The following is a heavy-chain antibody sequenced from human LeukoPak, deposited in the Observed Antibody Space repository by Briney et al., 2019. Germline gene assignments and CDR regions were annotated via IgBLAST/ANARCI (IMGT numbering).Heavy chain of an antibody. V-gene: IGHV3-30*02. CDR2: IGYDGSNK. CDR3: AKDSYYYYIDV. CDR1: GFTFRSYG. J-gene: IGHJ6*03. Sequence: SGGSLRLSCAASGFTFRSYGMHWVRQAPGKGLEWVTFIGYDGSNKYYTGSVKGRFTISRDNSKNTLYLQMNSLRTEDTAVYYCAKDSYYYYIDVWGKGTTVTVSS.